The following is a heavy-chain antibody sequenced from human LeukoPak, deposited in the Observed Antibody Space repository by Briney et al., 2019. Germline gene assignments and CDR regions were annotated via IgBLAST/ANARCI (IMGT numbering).Heavy chain of an antibody. CDR3: ARLGALHDAFDV. Sequence: PSETLSLTCTVSGDSIRSYYRSWIRQPPGKGLEWIGNIHYSGSTNYNSSLKSRVTISVDTSNNQFSLRVTSLTAADTAVYYCARLGALHDAFDVWGQGTLVTVSS. V-gene: IGHV4-59*12. J-gene: IGHJ3*01. CDR1: GDSIRSYY. CDR2: IHYSGST. D-gene: IGHD3-16*01.